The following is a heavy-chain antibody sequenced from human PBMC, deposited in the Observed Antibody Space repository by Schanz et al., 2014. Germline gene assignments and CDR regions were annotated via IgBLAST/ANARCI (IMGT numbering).Heavy chain of an antibody. CDR3: ARKVVAPMGGYYDN. J-gene: IGHJ4*02. CDR1: GFTFSSYA. V-gene: IGHV3-23*04. Sequence: EEQLVESGGGLVQPGGSLRLSCAASGFTFSSYAMSWVRQAPGKGLEWVSAISGGGGTTYYADSVKGRFTISRDNAENTLFLQMNSLRAEDTAVYYCARKVVAPMGGYYDNWGQGTLVIVSS. CDR2: ISGGGGTT. D-gene: IGHD2-15*01.